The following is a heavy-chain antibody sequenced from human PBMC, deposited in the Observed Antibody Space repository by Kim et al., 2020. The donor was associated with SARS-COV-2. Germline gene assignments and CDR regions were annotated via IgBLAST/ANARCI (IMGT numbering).Heavy chain of an antibody. V-gene: IGHV3-9*01. Sequence: GYVASVRGRFTISRDNGANSLYMQMDSLRPEDTALYYCAKGGGSGTYSGDYWGQGTLVTVSS. CDR3: AKGGGSGTYSGDY. J-gene: IGHJ4*02. D-gene: IGHD3-10*01.